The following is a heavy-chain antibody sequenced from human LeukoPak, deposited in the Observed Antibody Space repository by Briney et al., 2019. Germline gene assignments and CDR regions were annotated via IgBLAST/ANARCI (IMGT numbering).Heavy chain of an antibody. CDR2: IRYDGSNK. CDR3: AKPLESSGYVLDF. J-gene: IGHJ4*02. V-gene: IGHV3-30*02. CDR1: GFTFSSYG. Sequence: GGSLRLSCAASGFTFSSYGMHWVCQAPGKGLEWVAFIRYDGSNKYYADSVKGRFTISRDNSKNTLYLQMNSLRPEDTAVYYCAKPLESSGYVLDFWGQGTLDTVSS. D-gene: IGHD3-22*01.